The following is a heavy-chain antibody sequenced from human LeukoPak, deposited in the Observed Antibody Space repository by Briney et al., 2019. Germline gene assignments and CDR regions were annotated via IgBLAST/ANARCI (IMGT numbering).Heavy chain of an antibody. V-gene: IGHV1-46*03. CDR2: LNPSDGYT. CDR3: AGETDAFDY. J-gene: IGHJ4*02. CDR1: GHTFTSNF. Sequence: ASVKVSCKASGHTFTSNFVHWVRQAPGQGLEWMAVLNPSDGYTTYAQKFQGRITMTRDTSTRTVYMELSSLRSEDTAVYYCAGETDAFDYWGQGTLVTVSS.